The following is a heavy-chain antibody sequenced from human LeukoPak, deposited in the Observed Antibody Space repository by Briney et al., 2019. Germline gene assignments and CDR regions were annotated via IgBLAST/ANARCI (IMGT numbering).Heavy chain of an antibody. J-gene: IGHJ4*02. V-gene: IGHV1-2*02. Sequence: ASVKVSCKASGYTFTGYYMHWVRQAPGQGLEWMGWINPNSGGTNYAQKFQGRVTMTRDTSISTAYMELSRLRSGDTAVYYCATSYGSGSYYVGGENWGQGTLVTVSS. D-gene: IGHD3-10*01. CDR2: INPNSGGT. CDR1: GYTFTGYY. CDR3: ATSYGSGSYYVGGEN.